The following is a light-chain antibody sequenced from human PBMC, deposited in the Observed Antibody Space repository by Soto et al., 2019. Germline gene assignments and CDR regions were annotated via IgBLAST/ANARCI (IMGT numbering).Light chain of an antibody. J-gene: IGKJ1*01. CDR1: QTIHSY. CDR3: PQSHDVPLS. V-gene: IGKV1-39*01. Sequence: DIQMTQSPSSLSASIGARVTIACRASQTIHSYLNWYQQKPGKAPKLLISSASSLQSGVPSRFSGGGFGTDFTLTISSLQPEDFATYYCPQSHDVPLSFGQGTKVEI. CDR2: SAS.